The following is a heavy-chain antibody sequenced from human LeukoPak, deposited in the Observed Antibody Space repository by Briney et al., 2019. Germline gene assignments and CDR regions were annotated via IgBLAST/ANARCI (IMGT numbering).Heavy chain of an antibody. V-gene: IGHV4-4*07. J-gene: IGHJ6*03. D-gene: IGHD3-3*01. CDR3: ARDARTYGDFWSGYYNGYYYYYMDV. Sequence: SETLSLTCTVSGGSISSYYWSWIRQPAGKGLEWIGRIYTSGSTNYNPSLKSRVTMSVDTSKNQFSLKLSSVTAADTAVYYCARDARTYGDFWSGYYNGYYYYYMDVGGKGTTVTVSS. CDR1: GGSISSYY. CDR2: IYTSGST.